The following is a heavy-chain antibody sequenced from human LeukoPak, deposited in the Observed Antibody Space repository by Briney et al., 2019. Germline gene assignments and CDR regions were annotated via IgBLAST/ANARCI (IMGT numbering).Heavy chain of an antibody. J-gene: IGHJ6*02. CDR2: IHHRAGA. V-gene: IGHV4-34*01. Sequence: SETLSLTCADYGGSFTDYYWSWIRHLPGKGLEWIGEIHHRAGANYNPSLWGQVTISADTSKNQFSLHLTSVTAADTATFYCARGPVRDDGLTGISYYFGLDVWGHGTTVTVFS. D-gene: IGHD2-21*02. CDR1: GGSFTDYY. CDR3: ARGPVRDDGLTGISYYFGLDV.